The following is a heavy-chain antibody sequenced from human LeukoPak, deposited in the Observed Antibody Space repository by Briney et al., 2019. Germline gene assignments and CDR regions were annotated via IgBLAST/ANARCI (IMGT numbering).Heavy chain of an antibody. Sequence: PSETLSLTCTVSGGSISSYYWSWIRQPPGKGLEWIGYIYYSGSTNYNPSLKSRVTISVDTSKNQFSLKLSSVTAADTAVYYCARGSGSYSLFDYWGQGTLVTVSS. CDR2: IYYSGST. V-gene: IGHV4-59*01. CDR1: GGSISSYY. CDR3: ARGSGSYSLFDY. J-gene: IGHJ4*02. D-gene: IGHD1-26*01.